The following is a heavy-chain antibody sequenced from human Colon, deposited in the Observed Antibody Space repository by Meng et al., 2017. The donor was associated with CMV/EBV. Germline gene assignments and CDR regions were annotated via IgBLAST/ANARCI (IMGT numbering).Heavy chain of an antibody. D-gene: IGHD3-3*01. CDR1: GFTFDDYA. Sequence: GGSLRLSCAASGFTFDDYAMHWVRHAPGKGLEWVSSISSDSSYIYYADSVKGRFTISRDNAKNSLYLQMNSLRAEDTAVYYCARAAGYDFWSGYYFDYWGQGTLVTVSS. V-gene: IGHV3-21*01. CDR2: ISSDSSYI. CDR3: ARAAGYDFWSGYYFDY. J-gene: IGHJ4*02.